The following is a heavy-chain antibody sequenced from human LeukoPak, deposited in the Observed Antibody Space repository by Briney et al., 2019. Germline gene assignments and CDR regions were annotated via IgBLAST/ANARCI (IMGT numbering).Heavy chain of an antibody. Sequence: EASVKVSCKASGYTFTGYYMHWVRQAPGQGLEWMGWINPNSGGTNYAQKFQGRVTMTRDTSISTAYMELSRLRSDDTAVYYCARVKGRAVVVPAAISYWGQGTLVTVSS. J-gene: IGHJ4*02. CDR2: INPNSGGT. D-gene: IGHD2-2*02. CDR3: ARVKGRAVVVPAAISY. CDR1: GYTFTGYY. V-gene: IGHV1-2*02.